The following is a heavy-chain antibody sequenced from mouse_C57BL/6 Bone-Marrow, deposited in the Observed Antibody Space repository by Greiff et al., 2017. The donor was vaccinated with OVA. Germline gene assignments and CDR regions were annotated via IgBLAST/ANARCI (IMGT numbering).Heavy chain of an antibody. V-gene: IGHV14-4*01. CDR3: TTYLFIPGGY. J-gene: IGHJ2*01. CDR2: IDPENGDT. Sequence: VQLQQSGAELVRPGASVKLSCTASGFTIKDDYMHWVKQRPEQGLEWIGWIDPENGDTEYASKFQGKATITADTSSNTAYLQLSSLTAEDTAVYYCTTYLFIPGGYWGQGTTLTVSS. CDR1: GFTIKDDY. D-gene: IGHD1-1*01.